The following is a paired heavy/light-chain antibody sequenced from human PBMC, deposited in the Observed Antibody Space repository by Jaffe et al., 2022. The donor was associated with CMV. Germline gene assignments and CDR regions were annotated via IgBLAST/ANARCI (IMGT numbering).Heavy chain of an antibody. D-gene: IGHD4-4*01. Sequence: VQLVESGGGLVRPGGSLRLSCAASGFAFNDYTMHWVRQAPGKGLEWVSSITAKTNSIDYADSVKGRFTISRDDAKKSLYLQMTGLRAEDTAVFYCARDLVFNYAYSLQSAFYAMDVWGRGTAVTVSS. CDR3: ARDLVFNYAYSLQSAFYAMDV. V-gene: IGHV3-21*02. J-gene: IGHJ6*02. CDR1: GFAFNDYT. CDR2: ITAKTNSI.
Light chain of an antibody. J-gene: IGLJ1*01. Sequence: QSVLTQPPSVSGAPGQTVTISCTGSSSNIGAGYSVHWYQVLPGTAPKLLIYGDTNRPSGVPARFFGSKSGTSASLAITGLQAEDEADYFCQSYDSDLSGSAYVFGTGTKVTVL. CDR3: QSYDSDLSGSAYV. CDR2: GDT. V-gene: IGLV1-40*01. CDR1: SSNIGAGYS.